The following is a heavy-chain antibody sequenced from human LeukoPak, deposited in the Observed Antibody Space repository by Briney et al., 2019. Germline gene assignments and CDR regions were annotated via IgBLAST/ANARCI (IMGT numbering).Heavy chain of an antibody. J-gene: IGHJ4*02. V-gene: IGHV6-1*01. D-gene: IGHD6-19*01. CDR3: ARDHGSGWYSYLDH. Sequence: SQTLSLTCAISGDSVSSNSAAWNWSRQSPSRGVEWLGRTYYRSKWYNDYAGSVKSRITINPDTSKNQFSLQSNSVTPEDTAVYYCARDHGSGWYSYLDHWGQGTLVTVSS. CDR2: TYYRSKWYN. CDR1: GDSVSSNSAA.